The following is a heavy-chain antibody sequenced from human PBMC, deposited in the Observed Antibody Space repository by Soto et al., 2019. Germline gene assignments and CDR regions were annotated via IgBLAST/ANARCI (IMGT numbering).Heavy chain of an antibody. Sequence: SVTLSLTCTVSSDSISSYYWSWIRQPPGKRLEWIGYISYSGSTDYNPSLKSRVTISGDTSKNQFSLKVSSVTAADTAVYYCARGTSWQLPFDYWGQGTLVTVSS. CDR1: SDSISSYY. D-gene: IGHD6-13*01. V-gene: IGHV4-59*01. CDR2: ISYSGST. J-gene: IGHJ4*02. CDR3: ARGTSWQLPFDY.